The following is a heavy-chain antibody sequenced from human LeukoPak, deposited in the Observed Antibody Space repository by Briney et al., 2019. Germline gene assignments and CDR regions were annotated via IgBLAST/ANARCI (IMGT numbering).Heavy chain of an antibody. CDR1: GGSIRNYY. CDR3: ANQYPSQTLAYGY. CDR2: IHDSGST. D-gene: IGHD4-17*01. V-gene: IGHV4-59*08. J-gene: IGHJ4*02. Sequence: PSETLALTCTVSGGSIRNYYWTWIRQPPGKGLEWIGYIHDSGSTHYNPSLRGRLTMSIDTSKNQCSLNLSSVTAADTAVYYCANQYPSQTLAYGYWGKGTLVPVSS.